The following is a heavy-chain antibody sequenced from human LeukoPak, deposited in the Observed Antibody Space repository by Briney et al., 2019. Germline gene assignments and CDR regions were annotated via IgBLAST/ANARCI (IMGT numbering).Heavy chain of an antibody. J-gene: IGHJ3*02. CDR3: ASLGLITGDGAFDI. CDR2: IYPGDSDT. V-gene: IGHV5-51*01. Sequence: GESLKISCKGFGYSFTNYWIGWVRQMPGKGLEWMGIIYPGDSDTRYSPSFQDQVTISADKSISTAYLQWSTLKASDTAMYYCASLGLITGDGAFDIWGQGTMVTVS. CDR1: GYSFTNYW. D-gene: IGHD7-27*01.